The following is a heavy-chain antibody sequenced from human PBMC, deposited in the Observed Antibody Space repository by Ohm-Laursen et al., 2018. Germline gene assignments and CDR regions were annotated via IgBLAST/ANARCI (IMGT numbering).Heavy chain of an antibody. D-gene: IGHD5-18*01. CDR3: ARGRRGYSYGYGY. Sequence: SLRLSCTASGFTFSSYAMSWVRQAPGKGLEWVSAISGSGGSTYYADSVKGRFTISRDNSKNTLYLQMNSLRAEDTAVYYCARGRRGYSYGYGYWGQGTLVTVSS. CDR2: ISGSGGST. J-gene: IGHJ4*02. CDR1: GFTFSSYA. V-gene: IGHV3-23*01.